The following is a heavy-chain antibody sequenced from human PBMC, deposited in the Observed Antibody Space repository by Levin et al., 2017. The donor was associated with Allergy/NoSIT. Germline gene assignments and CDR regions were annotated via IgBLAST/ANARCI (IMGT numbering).Heavy chain of an antibody. Sequence: SETLSLTCAVSGVSISSSNWWTWVRQPPGKGLEWIGEIYHSGSTNYNPSLKSRVSISVDKSKSQFSLNLSSLTAADTAVYYCARDQGVTTSTSGAFDYWGQGTLVTVSA. J-gene: IGHJ4*02. D-gene: IGHD5-12*01. CDR2: IYHSGST. V-gene: IGHV4-4*02. CDR3: ARDQGVTTSTSGAFDY. CDR1: GVSISSSNW.